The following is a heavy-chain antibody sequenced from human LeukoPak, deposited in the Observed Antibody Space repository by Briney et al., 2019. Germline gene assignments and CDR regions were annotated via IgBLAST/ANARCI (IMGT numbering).Heavy chain of an antibody. D-gene: IGHD3-10*01. J-gene: IGHJ4*02. CDR2: IIPIFGTA. V-gene: IGHV1-69*05. CDR3: AEETPDYYGSGSYIGSEGRG. Sequence: SVKVSCKASGYTFTSYDINWVRQATGQGLEWMGGIIPIFGTANYAQKFQGRVTITTDESTSTAYMELSSLRSEDTAVYYCAEETPDYYGSGSYIGSEGRGWGQGTLVTVSS. CDR1: GYTFTSYD.